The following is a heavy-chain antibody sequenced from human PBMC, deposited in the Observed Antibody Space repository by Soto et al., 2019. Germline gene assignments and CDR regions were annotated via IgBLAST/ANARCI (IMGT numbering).Heavy chain of an antibody. J-gene: IGHJ6*02. D-gene: IGHD5-12*01. CDR3: ARLGQGGYVQGMDV. CDR2: IDPADSET. CDR1: GYNFITYW. Sequence: GECLKSSCRGSGYNFITYWIAWVRQKPGKGLEWMGIIDPADSETKYSPSFQGQVTISVDKSINTAYLQWSSLKASDTAMYYCARLGQGGYVQGMDVWGQGTTVTVSS. V-gene: IGHV5-51*01.